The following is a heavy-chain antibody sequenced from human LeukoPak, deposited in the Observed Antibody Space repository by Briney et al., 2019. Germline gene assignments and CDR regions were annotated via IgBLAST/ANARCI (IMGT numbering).Heavy chain of an antibody. Sequence: GGPLRLSCAVSGFTLTNHGVSWVRQAPGKGLEWVSIITGTGGRYYGDSVKGRFILSRDNSKNTVYMQMSSLRAEDTATYYCAKDYCRDGNCPFPFLDSWGQGTLVTVSS. V-gene: IGHV3-23*01. J-gene: IGHJ4*02. CDR3: AKDYCRDGNCPFPFLDS. CDR2: ITGTGGR. CDR1: GFTLTNHG. D-gene: IGHD2-15*01.